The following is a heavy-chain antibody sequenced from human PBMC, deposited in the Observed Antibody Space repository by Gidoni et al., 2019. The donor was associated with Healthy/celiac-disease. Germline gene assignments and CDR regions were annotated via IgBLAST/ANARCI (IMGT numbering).Heavy chain of an antibody. J-gene: IGHJ5*02. CDR2: IHHSGST. CDR1: GYSISSGYY. D-gene: IGHD6-6*01. Sequence: QVQLQESGPGLVKPSETLSLTCTVSGYSISSGYYWGWIRQPPGKGLEWIGSIHHSGSTYYNPSLKSRVTISVDTSKNQFSLKLSSVTAADTAVYYCARDRSSSEGGGFDPWGQGTLVTVSS. V-gene: IGHV4-38-2*02. CDR3: ARDRSSSEGGGFDP.